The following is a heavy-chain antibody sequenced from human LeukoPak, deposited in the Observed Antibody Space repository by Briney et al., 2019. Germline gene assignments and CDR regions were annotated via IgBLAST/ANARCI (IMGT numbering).Heavy chain of an antibody. D-gene: IGHD5-18*01. CDR3: ARLGYAADYFDY. Sequence: PGGTLRLSCAASGFSFDEHAMSWVRQAPGKGLEWVATIIWNGGSTFYAGSVKGRFTITRDNAKYSLYLRMNTLRAEDTALYYCARLGYAADYFDYWGQGSLVTVSS. CDR1: GFSFDEHA. V-gene: IGHV3-20*04. CDR2: IIWNGGST. J-gene: IGHJ4*02.